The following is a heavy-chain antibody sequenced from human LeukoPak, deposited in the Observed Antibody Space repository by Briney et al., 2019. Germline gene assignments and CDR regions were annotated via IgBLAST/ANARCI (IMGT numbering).Heavy chain of an antibody. CDR3: ATDRGCSSTSCYSWNAFDI. CDR1: GYTLTELS. V-gene: IGHV1-24*01. Sequence: ASVKVSCKVSGYTLTELSMHWVRQAPGKGLEWMGGFDPEDGETIYAQKFQGRVTMTEDTSTDTAYMELSSLRSEDTAVYYCATDRGCSSTSCYSWNAFDIWDQGTMVTVSS. CDR2: FDPEDGET. D-gene: IGHD2-2*01. J-gene: IGHJ3*02.